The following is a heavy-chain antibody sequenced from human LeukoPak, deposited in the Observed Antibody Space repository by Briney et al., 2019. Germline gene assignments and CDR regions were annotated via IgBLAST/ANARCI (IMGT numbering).Heavy chain of an antibody. CDR3: ARGGGSSWYSTTYNWFDP. D-gene: IGHD6-13*01. V-gene: IGHV3-53*01. J-gene: IGHJ5*02. Sequence: GGSLRLSCAASGFTVSSNYMSWVRQAPGKGLEWVSVIYSGGSTYYADSVKGRFTISRDNSKNTLYLQMSSLRAEDTAVYYCARGGGSSWYSTTYNWFDPWGQGTLVTVSS. CDR1: GFTVSSNY. CDR2: IYSGGST.